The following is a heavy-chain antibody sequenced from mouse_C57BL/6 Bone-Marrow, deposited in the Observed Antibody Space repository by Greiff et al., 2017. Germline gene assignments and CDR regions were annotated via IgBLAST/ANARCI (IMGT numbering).Heavy chain of an antibody. CDR1: GYTFTSYW. J-gene: IGHJ1*03. Sequence: VQLQQPGAELVMPGASVKLSCKASGYTFTSYWMHWVKQRPGQGLEWIGEIDPSDSYTNYNQKFKGKSTLTVDKSSSTAYMQLSSLTSEDSAVYYCAREDYWYFDVWGTGTTVTVSS. CDR2: IDPSDSYT. CDR3: AREDYWYFDV. V-gene: IGHV1-69*01.